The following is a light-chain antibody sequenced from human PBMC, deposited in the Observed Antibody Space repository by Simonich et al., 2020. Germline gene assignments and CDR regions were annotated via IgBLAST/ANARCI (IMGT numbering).Light chain of an antibody. CDR2: GAS. J-gene: IGKJ1*01. CDR3: QQYGSSPET. V-gene: IGKV3-15*01. Sequence: EIVMTQSPATLSVSPGERATLSCRASQSVSSNLAWYQQKPGQAPRLLIYGASTRATGIPARLSGSGSGTDFTLTISSLQSEDFAVYYCQQYGSSPETFGQGTKVEIK. CDR1: QSVSSN.